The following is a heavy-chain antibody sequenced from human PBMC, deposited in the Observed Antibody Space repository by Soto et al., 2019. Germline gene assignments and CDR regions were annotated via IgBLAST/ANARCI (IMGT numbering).Heavy chain of an antibody. J-gene: IGHJ1*01. D-gene: IGHD4-17*01. Sequence: QVQLQESGPGLVKPSGTLSLTCAVFGDSISSDHWWSWVRQPPGKGLEWIGEVHHSGITNYKPSLKRRVSISVDKSKNQFSLNLRSVTAADTALYYCARALADDYPFFWGQGTLVTVSS. CDR3: ARALADDYPFF. V-gene: IGHV4-4*02. CDR1: GDSISSDHW. CDR2: VHHSGIT.